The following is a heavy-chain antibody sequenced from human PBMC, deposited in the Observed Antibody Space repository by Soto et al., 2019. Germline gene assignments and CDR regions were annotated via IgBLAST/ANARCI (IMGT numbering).Heavy chain of an antibody. Sequence: PSETLSLTCAVYGGSFSGYYWSWIRQPPGKGLEWIGEINHSGSTNYNPSLKSRVTISVGTSKNQFSLKLSSVTAADTAVYYCAREGVGVHYYYYGMDVWGQGATVTVSS. D-gene: IGHD1-26*01. V-gene: IGHV4-34*01. J-gene: IGHJ6*02. CDR1: GGSFSGYY. CDR3: AREGVGVHYYYYGMDV. CDR2: INHSGST.